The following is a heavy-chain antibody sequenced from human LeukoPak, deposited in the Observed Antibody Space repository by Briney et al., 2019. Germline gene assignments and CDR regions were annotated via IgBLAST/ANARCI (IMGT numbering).Heavy chain of an antibody. Sequence: ESLKISCKGSGYSFTSYWIGWVRQMPGKGLEGMGIIYPGDSDTRYSPSFQGQVTISADKSISTAYLQWSSLKASDTAMYYCARRYCSGGSCYYYFDYWGQGTLVTVSS. CDR2: IYPGDSDT. V-gene: IGHV5-51*01. CDR3: ARRYCSGGSCYYYFDY. J-gene: IGHJ4*02. CDR1: GYSFTSYW. D-gene: IGHD2-15*01.